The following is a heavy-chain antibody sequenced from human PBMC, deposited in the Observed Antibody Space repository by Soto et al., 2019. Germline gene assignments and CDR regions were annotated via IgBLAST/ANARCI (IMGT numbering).Heavy chain of an antibody. J-gene: IGHJ4*02. Sequence: QVPLVQSGAEVKKPGASVKVSCKASGYTFTSYAMHWVRQAPGQRLEWMGWINAGNGNTKYSQKFQGRVTITRDTSASTAYMELSSLRSEDTAVYYCAREVATISRGDFFDYWGQGTLVTVSS. CDR1: GYTFTSYA. V-gene: IGHV1-3*01. CDR3: AREVATISRGDFFDY. D-gene: IGHD5-12*01. CDR2: INAGNGNT.